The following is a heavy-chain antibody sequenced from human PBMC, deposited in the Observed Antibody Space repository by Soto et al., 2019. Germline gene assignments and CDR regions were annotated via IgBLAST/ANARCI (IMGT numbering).Heavy chain of an antibody. J-gene: IGHJ6*03. D-gene: IGHD3-3*01. Sequence: GGSLRLSCAASGFTFSSYWMSWVRQAPGKGLEWVANIKQDGSEKYYVDSVKGRFTISRDNAKNSLYLQMNSLRAEDTAVYYCASHPQIFGVVIYYYYYMDVWGKGTTVTVSS. CDR3: ASHPQIFGVVIYYYYYMDV. V-gene: IGHV3-7*01. CDR1: GFTFSSYW. CDR2: IKQDGSEK.